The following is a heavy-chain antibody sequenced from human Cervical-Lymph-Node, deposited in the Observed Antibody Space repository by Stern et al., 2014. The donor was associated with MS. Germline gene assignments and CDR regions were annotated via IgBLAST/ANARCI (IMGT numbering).Heavy chain of an antibody. CDR1: GGTFSSYT. Sequence: QVQLVQSGAEVKKPGSSVKVSCKASGGTFSSYTISWVRQAPGQGLEWMGRIIPILGIANYAQKFQGRVTITADKSTSTAYMELSSLRSEDTAVYYCARDGDGYSNFDYWGQGTLVTVSS. CDR3: ARDGDGYSNFDY. D-gene: IGHD5-24*01. J-gene: IGHJ4*02. V-gene: IGHV1-69*08. CDR2: IIPILGIA.